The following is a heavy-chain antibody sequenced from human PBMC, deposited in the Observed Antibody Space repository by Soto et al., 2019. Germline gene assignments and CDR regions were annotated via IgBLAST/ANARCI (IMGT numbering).Heavy chain of an antibody. D-gene: IGHD3-3*01. V-gene: IGHV4-34*01. CDR3: AGGSRYITIFGVVIFWFDP. Sequence: SETLSLTCAVYGGSFSGYYWSWIRQPPGKGLEWIGEINHSGSTNYNPSLKSRVTISVDTSKNQFSLKLSSVTAADTAVYYCAGGSRYITIFGVVIFWFDPWGQGTLVTVSS. CDR2: INHSGST. CDR1: GGSFSGYY. J-gene: IGHJ5*02.